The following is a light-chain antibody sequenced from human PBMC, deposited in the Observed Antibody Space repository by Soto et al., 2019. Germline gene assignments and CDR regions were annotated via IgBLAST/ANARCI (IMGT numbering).Light chain of an antibody. CDR1: SSNIGNNY. CDR3: ATWDGSLPGEV. Sequence: QSVLTQSPSVSAAPGQMVTISCSGSSSNIGNNYVSWYQQLPGTAPKLLIYDNNKRPSGIPDRFSGSKSGTSGTLDITGLQTGDEADYYCATWDGSLPGEVFGGGTQLTVL. J-gene: IGLJ2*01. CDR2: DNN. V-gene: IGLV1-51*01.